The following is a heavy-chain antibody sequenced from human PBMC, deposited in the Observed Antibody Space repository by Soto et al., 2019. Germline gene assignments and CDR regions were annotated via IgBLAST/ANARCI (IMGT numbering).Heavy chain of an antibody. Sequence: ELQLMESGGCLVQAGGSLRLSSAASGFTCGDHAMHGVRQVPGRGMELVSGISWDSGTIDYGDSVTGRFTISRDNAKNSLYLQMNSLRPEDSAFYICAYDTGGVWSVHRGGSSADYGMDFWGQGTRVNASS. CDR3: AYDTGGVWSVHRGGSSADYGMDF. CDR2: ISWDSGTI. D-gene: IGHD3-3*01. CDR1: GFTCGDHA. J-gene: IGHJ6*02. V-gene: IGHV3-9*01.